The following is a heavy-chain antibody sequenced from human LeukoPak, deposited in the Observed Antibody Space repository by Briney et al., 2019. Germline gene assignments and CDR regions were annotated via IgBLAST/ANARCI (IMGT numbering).Heavy chain of an antibody. CDR3: SAGFGSSWYDCYFDL. CDR2: IVVGSGNT. D-gene: IGHD6-13*01. CDR1: GFTFTRSA. V-gene: IGHV1-58*01. J-gene: IGHJ2*01. Sequence: GASVKVSCKVSGFTFTRSAVQWVRQARGQRLEWIGWIVVGSGNTKYAQTFQERVTITRDMSTSTAYMELSSLRSEDTAVYYCSAGFGSSWYDCYFDLWGRGTLVTVSS.